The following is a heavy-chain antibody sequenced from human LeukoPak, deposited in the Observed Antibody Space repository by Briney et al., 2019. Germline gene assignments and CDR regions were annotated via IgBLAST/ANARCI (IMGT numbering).Heavy chain of an antibody. CDR3: ASAMSDYGSFDG. D-gene: IGHD4/OR15-4a*01. CDR1: GGSISSYY. Sequence: SETLSLTCTVSGGSISSYYGSWIRQPPGDGLGRVGYIYNSGSTNYNPTLKSRVTISVDTSKNQFSLKLSSVTAADTAVYYCASAMSDYGSFDGWGQGTLVTVSS. CDR2: IYNSGST. J-gene: IGHJ5*02. V-gene: IGHV4-59*01.